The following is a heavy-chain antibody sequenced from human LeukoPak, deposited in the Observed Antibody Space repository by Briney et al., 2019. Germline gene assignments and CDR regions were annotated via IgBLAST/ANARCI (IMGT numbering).Heavy chain of an antibody. D-gene: IGHD3-22*01. Sequence: PGEALRLSCAASGFTFSSYGRHWVRQAPGKGLGWVAVISYDGSNNYYADSVSGRFNIPIDNSENTLYLQMNSLRAEDTAVYYCAKDFHYYDSSGRSFYYYYYYMDVWGKGTTVTVSS. CDR2: ISYDGSNN. CDR3: AKDFHYYDSSGRSFYYYYYYMDV. V-gene: IGHV3-30*18. CDR1: GFTFSSYG. J-gene: IGHJ6*03.